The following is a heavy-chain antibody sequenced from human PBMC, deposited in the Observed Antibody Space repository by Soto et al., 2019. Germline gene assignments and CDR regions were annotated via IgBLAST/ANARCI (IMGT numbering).Heavy chain of an antibody. J-gene: IGHJ4*02. CDR1: GGSIGGGGDY. CDR2: IYYSGST. V-gene: IGHV4-31*03. D-gene: IGHD3-10*01. CDR3: AKTASGTYYPDY. Sequence: SETLSLTCTVSGGSIGGGGDYWRWIRQHPGKGLEWIGYIYYSGSTYYNPSLKSRVTISLDTSKNQFSLRLSSVTAADTAVYYCAKTASGTYYPDYWGQGTLVTVSS.